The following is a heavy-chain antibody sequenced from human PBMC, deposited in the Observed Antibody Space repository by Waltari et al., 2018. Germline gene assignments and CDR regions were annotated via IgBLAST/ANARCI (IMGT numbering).Heavy chain of an antibody. CDR1: RFDDTSSY. CDR2: IHSGGNT. D-gene: IGHD4-17*01. CDR3: AKDRSYGHSLAN. J-gene: IGHJ4*02. Sequence: EVQLVASGGGLPQRGGSLRLSCDGSRFDDTSSYLNRVRQAPGKGLEWVSGIHSGGNTYYADSVKGRFTISRDNSKNTLYLQMNSLRAEDTAVYYCAKDRSYGHSLANWGQGTLVTVSS. V-gene: IGHV3-53*01.